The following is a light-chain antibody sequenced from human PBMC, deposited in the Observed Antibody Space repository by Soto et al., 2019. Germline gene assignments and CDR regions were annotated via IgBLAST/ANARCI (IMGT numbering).Light chain of an antibody. V-gene: IGKV3-20*01. CDR2: GTS. J-gene: IGKJ1*01. CDR1: QSVSSSD. CDR3: QQYGSSPPT. Sequence: EIVLTQSPGTLSLSPGERATLSCRASQSVSSSDLAWYQQKPGQAPRLLIYGTSSRATGVPDRFSGSGSGTDFTLTISRLEPEDVAVYYCQQYGSSPPTFGEGTKVAIK.